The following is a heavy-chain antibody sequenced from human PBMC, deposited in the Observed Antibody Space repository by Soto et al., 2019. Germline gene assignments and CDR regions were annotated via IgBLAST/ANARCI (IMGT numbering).Heavy chain of an antibody. D-gene: IGHD6-19*01. CDR2: IKIFSGFP. CDR3: ARGRGGWYLWGDY. Sequence: QVQLVQSAAEVKKPGASVKVSCKASGYPFTSYGISWVRQAPGQGLEWMGWIKIFSGFPKYAQKFQGRVTVTADTATNTAYLELRNLRSDDTAIYFCARGRGGWYLWGDYWGQGTLVTVSS. CDR1: GYPFTSYG. J-gene: IGHJ4*02. V-gene: IGHV1-18*01.